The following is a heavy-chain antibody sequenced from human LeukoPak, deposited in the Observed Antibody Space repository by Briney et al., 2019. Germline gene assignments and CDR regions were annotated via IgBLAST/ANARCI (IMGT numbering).Heavy chain of an antibody. CDR2: ISANSGNT. CDR3: ARDVNYAFDY. V-gene: IGHV1-18*01. D-gene: IGHD3-16*01. CDR1: GYSFTRNG. J-gene: IGHJ4*02. Sequence: ASVKVSCKPSGYSFTRNGISWVRQAPGRGLEWMAWISANSGNTNYAQNFQDRVTLTTDTSTSTAYMELRSLRSDDTAVYYCARDVNYAFDYWGQGTLVTVSS.